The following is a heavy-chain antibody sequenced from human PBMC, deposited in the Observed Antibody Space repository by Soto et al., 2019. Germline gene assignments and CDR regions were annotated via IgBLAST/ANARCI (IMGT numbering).Heavy chain of an antibody. D-gene: IGHD6-19*01. V-gene: IGHV1-8*01. CDR2: MNPDNGNT. Sequence: QVQLEQSGAEVRKPGASVKVSCKTSGYTFTDFDINWVRQAPGQGVEWMGWMNPDNGNTGYAQSFQGRISMTGNTCLSTVDMELRSLRSDDTAVYFCARKAGLHNYYGLDDRGKGTTVTVAS. CDR1: GYTFTDFD. J-gene: IGHJ6*04. CDR3: ARKAGLHNYYGLDD.